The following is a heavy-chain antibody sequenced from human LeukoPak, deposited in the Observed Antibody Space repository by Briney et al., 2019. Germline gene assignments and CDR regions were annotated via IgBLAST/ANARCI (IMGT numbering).Heavy chain of an antibody. CDR1: GFTFDDYA. Sequence: GRSLRLSCAASGFTFDDYAMHWVRQVPGKGLEWVSGISWNSGTVGYADSVKGRFTISRDNAKNSLYLQMNSLRAEDTALYYCAKDFKSDSYGAPDYWGQGTLVTVSS. CDR2: ISWNSGTV. CDR3: AKDFKSDSYGAPDY. V-gene: IGHV3-9*01. J-gene: IGHJ4*02. D-gene: IGHD3-16*01.